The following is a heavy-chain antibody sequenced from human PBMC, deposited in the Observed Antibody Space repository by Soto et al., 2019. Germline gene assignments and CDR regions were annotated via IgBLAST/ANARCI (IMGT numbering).Heavy chain of an antibody. Sequence: PGGSLRLSCAASGFTFSSYAMHWVRQAPGKGLEWVAAISYDGSNKYYADAVKGRFTISRDNSEYTLYLQMNRLRAEDTAVYYCARDSSGWDYFVYWGQGALVTVSS. J-gene: IGHJ4*02. CDR3: ARDSSGWDYFVY. D-gene: IGHD6-19*01. V-gene: IGHV3-30-3*01. CDR1: GFTFSSYA. CDR2: ISYDGSNK.